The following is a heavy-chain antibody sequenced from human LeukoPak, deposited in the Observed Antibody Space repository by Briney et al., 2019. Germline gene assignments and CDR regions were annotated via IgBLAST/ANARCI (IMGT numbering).Heavy chain of an antibody. CDR1: GYTFINYG. CDR2: ISAYNGNT. V-gene: IGHV1-18*01. Sequence: GASVKVSCKASGYTFINYGISWVRQAPGQGLEWMGWISAYNGNTNYAQKLQGRVTMTTDTSTSTAYTELRSLRSDDTAVYYCARLGGYYGSGRYPDYWGQGTLVTVSS. D-gene: IGHD3-10*01. CDR3: ARLGGYYGSGRYPDY. J-gene: IGHJ4*02.